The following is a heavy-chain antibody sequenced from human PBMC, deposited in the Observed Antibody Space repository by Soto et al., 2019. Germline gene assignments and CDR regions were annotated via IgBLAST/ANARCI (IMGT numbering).Heavy chain of an antibody. CDR1: GYSFTSYW. D-gene: IGHD3-16*01. Sequence: GESLKISCKGSGYSFTSYWIGWVRQMPGKGLEWMGIIYPGDSDTRYSPSFQGQVTISADKSISTAYLQWSSLKASDTAMYYCARVPGGKYYYYGMDVWGQGTTVTVSS. CDR2: IYPGDSDT. CDR3: ARVPGGKYYYYGMDV. J-gene: IGHJ6*02. V-gene: IGHV5-51*01.